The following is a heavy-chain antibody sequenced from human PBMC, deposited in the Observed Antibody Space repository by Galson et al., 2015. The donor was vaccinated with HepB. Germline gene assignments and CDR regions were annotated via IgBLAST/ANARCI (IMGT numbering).Heavy chain of an antibody. CDR1: GGSFSGYY. J-gene: IGHJ5*02. Sequence: TLSLTCAVYGGSFSGYYWSWIRQPPGKGLEWIGEINHSGSTNYNPSLKSRVTISVDTSKNQFSLKLSSVTAADTAVYYCARGNGRRYCSSTSCYNPPARQHGWSDPWGQGTLVTVSS. CDR3: ARGNGRRYCSSTSCYNPPARQHGWSDP. CDR2: INHSGST. D-gene: IGHD2-2*02. V-gene: IGHV4-34*01.